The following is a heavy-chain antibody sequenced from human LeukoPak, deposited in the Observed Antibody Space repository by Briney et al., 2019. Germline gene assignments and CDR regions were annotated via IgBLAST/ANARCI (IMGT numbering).Heavy chain of an antibody. D-gene: IGHD3-22*01. CDR3: ARVRFTMIVVVITYYFDY. CDR1: GGSFSGYY. Sequence: PSETLSLTCAVYGGSFSGYYWSWIRQPPGKGLEWIGEINHSGSTNYNPSLKSRDTISVDTSKNQFSLKLSSVTAADTAVYYCARVRFTMIVVVITYYFDYWGQGTLVTVSS. V-gene: IGHV4-34*01. CDR2: INHSGST. J-gene: IGHJ4*02.